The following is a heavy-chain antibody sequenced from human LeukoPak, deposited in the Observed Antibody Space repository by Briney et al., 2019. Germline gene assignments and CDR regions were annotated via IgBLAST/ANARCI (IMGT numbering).Heavy chain of an antibody. CDR2: IYYSGST. D-gene: IGHD6-13*01. Sequence: SETLSLTCTVSGGSISSYYWSWIRQPPGKGLEWIGYIYYSGSTNYNPSLKSRVTISVDTSKNQFSLKLSSVTAADTAVYYCARVYYSSSYDYWYFDLWGRGTLVAVSS. CDR1: GGSISSYY. J-gene: IGHJ2*01. CDR3: ARVYYSSSYDYWYFDL. V-gene: IGHV4-59*01.